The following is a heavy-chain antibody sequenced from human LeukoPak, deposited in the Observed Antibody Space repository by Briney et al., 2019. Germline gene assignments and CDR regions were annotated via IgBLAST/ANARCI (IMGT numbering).Heavy chain of an antibody. CDR1: GGSFSGYY. J-gene: IGHJ4*02. CDR2: INHSGST. CDR3: ARDGGAALAAAYNY. V-gene: IGHV4-34*01. D-gene: IGHD6-13*01. Sequence: SETLSLTCAVYGGSFSGYYWSWIRQPPGKGLVWIGEINHSGSTNYNPSLKSRVTISVDTSKNQFSLKLSSVTAADTAVYYCARDGGAALAAAYNYWGQGTLVTVSS.